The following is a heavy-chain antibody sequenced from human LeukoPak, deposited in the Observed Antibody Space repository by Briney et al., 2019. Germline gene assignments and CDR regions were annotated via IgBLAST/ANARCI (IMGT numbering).Heavy chain of an antibody. CDR1: GFTFSSYW. CDR3: ARDIMVRGVSGMDV. J-gene: IGHJ6*04. D-gene: IGHD3-10*01. V-gene: IGHV3-7*03. Sequence: GGSLRLSCAASGFTFSSYWMSWVRQAPGKGLEWVANIKQDGSEKYYVDSVKCRSTISRDNAKNSLYLQMNSLRAEDTAVYYCARDIMVRGVSGMDVWGKGTTVTVSS. CDR2: IKQDGSEK.